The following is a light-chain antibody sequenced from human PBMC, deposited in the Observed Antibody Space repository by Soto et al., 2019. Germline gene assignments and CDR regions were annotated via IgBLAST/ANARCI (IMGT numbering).Light chain of an antibody. CDR2: DVS. V-gene: IGLV2-14*03. CDR3: SSSTTRGTRV. CDR1: NSDVGAYKP. J-gene: IGLJ1*01. Sequence: QSALTQPASVSGSPGQSITISCTGTNSDVGAYKPVSWYQHHPGKAPKLMIYDVSYRPSGVSNRFSGSQSGNTASLTISGIQPEDESDYYCSSSTTRGTRVFGTGTKVTVL.